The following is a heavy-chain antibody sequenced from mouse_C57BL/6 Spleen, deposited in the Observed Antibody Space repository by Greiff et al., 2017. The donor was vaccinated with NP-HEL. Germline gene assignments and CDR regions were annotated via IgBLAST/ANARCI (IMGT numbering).Heavy chain of an antibody. D-gene: IGHD1-1*01. CDR3: ARDRTTVAEGNFDY. CDR2: ISDGGSYT. J-gene: IGHJ2*01. V-gene: IGHV5-4*01. Sequence: EVKLVESGGGLVKPGGSLKLSCAASGFTFSSYAMSWVRQTPEKRLEWVATISDGGSYTYYPDNVKGRFTISRDNAKNNLYLQMSHLKSEDTAMYYCARDRTTVAEGNFDYWGQGTTLTVSS. CDR1: GFTFSSYA.